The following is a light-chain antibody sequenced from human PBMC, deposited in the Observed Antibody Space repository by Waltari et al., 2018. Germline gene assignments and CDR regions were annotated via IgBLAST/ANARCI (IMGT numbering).Light chain of an antibody. CDR3: SSFTGGSNVL. J-gene: IGLJ2*01. CDR1: SSDIV. CDR2: DVS. Sequence: QSALTQPASVSGSPGQSITISCTGTSSDIVSWYQRYPGKAPKLMIFDVSNRPSGVSDRFSGSKSANMASLTISGLLSEDEADYYCSSFTGGSNVLFGGGTKLTVL. V-gene: IGLV2-14*03.